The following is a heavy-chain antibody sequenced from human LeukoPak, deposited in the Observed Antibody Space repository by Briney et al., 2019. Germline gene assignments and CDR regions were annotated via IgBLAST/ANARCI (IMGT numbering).Heavy chain of an antibody. CDR1: GYTFTSYA. J-gene: IGHJ4*02. CDR2: INAGNGNT. V-gene: IGHV1-3*01. D-gene: IGHD6-13*01. Sequence: GASVKVSCKASGYTFTSYAMHWVRQAPGQRLEWMGWINAGNGNTQYSQNFQGRVTMTRDTSASTAYMELSSLTSEDTAVYYCAQSIAAGGYWGQETLVTVSS. CDR3: AQSIAAGGY.